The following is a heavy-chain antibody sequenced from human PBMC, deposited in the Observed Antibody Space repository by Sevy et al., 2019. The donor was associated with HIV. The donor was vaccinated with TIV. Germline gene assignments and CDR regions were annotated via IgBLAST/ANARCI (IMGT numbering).Heavy chain of an antibody. Sequence: SETLSLTCTVSGGSISSGGYYWNWIRQHPGKGLEWIGYISFSGSTYYNPSLKSRVTISFDTSTNQFSLKLRSLTAADTAVYYCARVSACSSTSCYGDCFAYWGQGTLVTVSS. J-gene: IGHJ4*02. CDR1: GGSISSGGYY. CDR3: ARVSACSSTSCYGDCFAY. CDR2: ISFSGST. V-gene: IGHV4-31*03. D-gene: IGHD2-2*01.